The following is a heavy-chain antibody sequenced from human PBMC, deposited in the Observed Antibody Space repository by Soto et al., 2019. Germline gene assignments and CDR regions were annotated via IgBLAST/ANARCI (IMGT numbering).Heavy chain of an antibody. D-gene: IGHD5-12*01. J-gene: IGHJ4*02. CDR2: IRSEANGYAT. CDR3: ARPRDTAYDFAFDL. V-gene: IGHV3-73*01. Sequence: PGGSLRLSCEASGFIFSGSAMHWVRQASGKGLEWVGRIRSEANGYATGYAASVEGRFTISRDDSKNTAYLQMNSLQTEDTAVYYCARPRDTAYDFAFDLWGQGTLVTVSS. CDR1: GFIFSGSA.